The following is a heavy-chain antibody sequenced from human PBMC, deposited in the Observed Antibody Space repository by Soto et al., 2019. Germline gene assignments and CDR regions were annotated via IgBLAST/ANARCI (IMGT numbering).Heavy chain of an antibody. D-gene: IGHD2-2*01. CDR3: ARDQVTFCSSTSCDGDFDY. V-gene: IGHV1-18*01. J-gene: IGHJ4*02. CDR2: ISAYNGNT. Sequence: QVQLVQSGAEVKKPGASVKVSCKASGYTFTSYGISWVRQAPGQGLEWMGWISAYNGNTNYAQKLQGRVTMTTDTATSTAYMELRSLRSDDTAVYYCARDQVTFCSSTSCDGDFDYWGQGTLVTVSS. CDR1: GYTFTSYG.